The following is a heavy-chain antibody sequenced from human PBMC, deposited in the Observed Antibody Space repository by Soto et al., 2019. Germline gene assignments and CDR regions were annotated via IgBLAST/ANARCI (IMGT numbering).Heavy chain of an antibody. D-gene: IGHD2-21*02. V-gene: IGHV3-23*01. J-gene: IGHJ4*02. CDR2: ISTTGRTT. CDR3: AKEGVTASLSDFDS. Sequence: EVQLLESGGGLVQPGGSLRLSCAASGFTFSNYAMSWVRQAPGKGLEWVSGISTTGRTTYSPDSVKGRFTISRDNSKDPLYRKMNRLRPADPAVYSGAKEGVTASLSDFDSWGQGNLFTVSS. CDR1: GFTFSNYA.